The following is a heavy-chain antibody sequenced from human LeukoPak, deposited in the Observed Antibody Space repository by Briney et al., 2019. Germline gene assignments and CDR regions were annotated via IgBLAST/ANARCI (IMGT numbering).Heavy chain of an antibody. CDR1: GFTFSNYG. D-gene: IGHD6-19*01. J-gene: IGHJ3*02. CDR2: ISYDGSNE. CDR3: AKDQVIAVAGTDDAFDI. Sequence: GGSLRLSCAASGFTFSNYGMHWVRQAPGKGLEWVADISYDGSNEYYAEFVKGRFTISRDNSKNTLYLQMYSLRAEDTAVYFCAKDQVIAVAGTDDAFDIWGQGTRVTVSS. V-gene: IGHV3-30*18.